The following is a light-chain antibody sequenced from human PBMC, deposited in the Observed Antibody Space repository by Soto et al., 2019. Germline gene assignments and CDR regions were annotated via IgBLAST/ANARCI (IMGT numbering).Light chain of an antibody. V-gene: IGLV1-51*01. Sequence: QSVLTQPPSVSAAPGQTVTISCSGSSSNIGNNYVSWYQQLPGTAPKLLIYDNNKRPSGIPDRFSGSKSGTSATLGITGLQTGDEADYYCGTWDSSLSAGVFGTGTQLTVL. J-gene: IGLJ7*01. CDR1: SSNIGNNY. CDR2: DNN. CDR3: GTWDSSLSAGV.